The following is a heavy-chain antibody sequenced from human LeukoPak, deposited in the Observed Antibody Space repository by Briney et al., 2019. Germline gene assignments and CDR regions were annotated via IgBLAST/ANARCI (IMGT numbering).Heavy chain of an antibody. CDR1: GFALSSYG. CDR2: IRNDGNNK. CDR3: AGYRGWCYFDY. V-gene: IGHV3-30*02. J-gene: IGHJ4*02. D-gene: IGHD6-19*01. Sequence: PGGSLRLSCAASGFALSSYGMHWVRQAPGKGLEWVAIIRNDGNNKYYADSVKGRFTISRDNSKNTLYLQMNSLRAEDTAVYYCAGYRGWCYFDYWGQGTLVTVSS.